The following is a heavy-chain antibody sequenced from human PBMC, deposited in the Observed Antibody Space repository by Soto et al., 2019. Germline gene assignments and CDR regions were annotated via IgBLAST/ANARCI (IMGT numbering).Heavy chain of an antibody. Sequence: QITLKESGPPLVKPTQTLTLTCTFSGFSLSTSGVGVGWIRQPPGKALEWLALIYWDDDKRYSPSLKSRLTITKDTSKNQVVLTMTNMDPVDTATYYCAHRWQLGPTFDYWGQGTLVTVSS. D-gene: IGHD6-13*01. V-gene: IGHV2-5*02. CDR1: GFSLSTSGVG. J-gene: IGHJ4*02. CDR2: IYWDDDK. CDR3: AHRWQLGPTFDY.